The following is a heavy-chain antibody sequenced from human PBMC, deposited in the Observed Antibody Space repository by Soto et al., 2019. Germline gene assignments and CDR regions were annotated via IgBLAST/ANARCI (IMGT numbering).Heavy chain of an antibody. V-gene: IGHV1-69*13. J-gene: IGHJ5*02. Sequence: SVKVSCKASGGTFSSYAISWVRQAPGQGLEWMGGIIPIFGTANYAQKFQGRVTITADESTSTAYMELSSLRSEDTAVYYCARHYDFWSGYYTAPFDPWGQGTLVTVSS. CDR3: ARHYDFWSGYYTAPFDP. CDR1: GGTFSSYA. D-gene: IGHD3-3*01. CDR2: IIPIFGTA.